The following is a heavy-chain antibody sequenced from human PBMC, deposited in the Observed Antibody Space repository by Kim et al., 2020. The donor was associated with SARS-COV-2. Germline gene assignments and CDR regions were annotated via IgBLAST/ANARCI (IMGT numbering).Heavy chain of an antibody. CDR3: ASLTYSSSWYGGHYYGMDV. J-gene: IGHJ6*02. V-gene: IGHV3-21*01. D-gene: IGHD6-13*01. Sequence: GGSLRLSCAASGFTFSSYSMNWVRQAPGKGLEWVSSISSSSSYIYYADSVKGRFTISRDNAKNSLYLQMNSLRAEDTAVYYCASLTYSSSWYGGHYYGMDVWGQGTTVTVSS. CDR1: GFTFSSYS. CDR2: ISSSSSYI.